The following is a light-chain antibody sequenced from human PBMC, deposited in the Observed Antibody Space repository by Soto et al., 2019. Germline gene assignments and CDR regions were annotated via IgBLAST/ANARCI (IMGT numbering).Light chain of an antibody. CDR3: AAWDDSLSGVL. Sequence: QSVLTQPPSASGTPGQRVTISCSGSSSNIGSNYVYWYQHLPGTAPKLLIFSNNQRPSGVPERFSASKSGTSASLAISGLRSEDEADYYCAAWDDSLSGVLFGGGTQLTVL. V-gene: IGLV1-47*02. J-gene: IGLJ2*01. CDR2: SNN. CDR1: SSNIGSNY.